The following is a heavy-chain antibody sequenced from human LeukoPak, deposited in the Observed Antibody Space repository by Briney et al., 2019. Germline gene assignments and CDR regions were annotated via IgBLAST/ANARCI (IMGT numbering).Heavy chain of an antibody. CDR1: GYTFTSYY. V-gene: IGHV1-46*01. Sequence: ASVKVSCKASGYTFTSYYMHWVRQAPGQGLEWMGIINPSGGSTSYAQKFQGRVTITADKSTSTAYMELSSLRSEDTAVYYCARVKAAAGDYYYYYMDVWGKGTTVTVSS. D-gene: IGHD6-13*01. J-gene: IGHJ6*03. CDR3: ARVKAAAGDYYYYYMDV. CDR2: INPSGGST.